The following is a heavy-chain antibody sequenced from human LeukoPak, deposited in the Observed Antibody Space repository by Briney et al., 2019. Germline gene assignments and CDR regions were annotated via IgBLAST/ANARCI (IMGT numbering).Heavy chain of an antibody. V-gene: IGHV1-18*01. CDR2: MNADNGNT. CDR3: AQAGNSWQFEY. Sequence: ASVKVSCKASGYTFTNYGINWVRQAPGQGLEWMGWMNADNGNTNYSQKLQGRVTLTTDTTTSTAYMELRSLRSDDTAVYYCAQAGNSWQFEYWGQGTLVTVSS. D-gene: IGHD6-13*01. CDR1: GYTFTNYG. J-gene: IGHJ4*02.